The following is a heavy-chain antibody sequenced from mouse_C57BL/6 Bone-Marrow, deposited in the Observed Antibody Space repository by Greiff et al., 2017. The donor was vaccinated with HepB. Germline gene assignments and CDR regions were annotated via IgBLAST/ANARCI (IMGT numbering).Heavy chain of an antibody. CDR2: INPGSGGT. CDR3: ARGGVYYDYDAWYFDV. Sequence: VQLQQSGAELVRPGTSVKVSCKASGYAFTNYLIEWVKQRPGQGLEWIGVINPGSGGTNYNEKFKGKATLTADKSSSTAYMQLSSLTSEDSAVYFCARGGVYYDYDAWYFDVWGTGTTVTVSS. D-gene: IGHD2-4*01. CDR1: GYAFTNYL. J-gene: IGHJ1*03. V-gene: IGHV1-54*01.